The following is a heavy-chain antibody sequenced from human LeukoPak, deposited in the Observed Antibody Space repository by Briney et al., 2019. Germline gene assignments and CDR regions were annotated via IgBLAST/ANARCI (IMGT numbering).Heavy chain of an antibody. J-gene: IGHJ4*02. CDR1: GFSFSNYG. D-gene: IGHD3-3*01. V-gene: IGHV3-30*02. Sequence: GGSLRLSCVASGFSFSNYGMHWVRQAPGKGLEWVTFIRYDGSHEYYADSVRGRFNISRDNSKNRLYLQMNSLKTEDTAVYCCAKDLRRVFGVVTGFDYWGQGTLVTVSS. CDR3: AKDLRRVFGVVTGFDY. CDR2: IRYDGSHE.